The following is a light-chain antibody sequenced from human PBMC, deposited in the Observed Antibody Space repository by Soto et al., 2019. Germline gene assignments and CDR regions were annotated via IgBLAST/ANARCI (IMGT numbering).Light chain of an antibody. V-gene: IGLV2-14*01. CDR1: SSDVGGYNY. Sequence: SAPAPPAPLSGCPGQSITISRPGNSSDVGGYNYVSWYQQHPGKAPKLMIYDVSNRPSGVSNRFSGSKSGNTASLTISGLQAEDEADYYCSSYTSSSTSYVFGTGTKVTVL. CDR2: DVS. CDR3: SSYTSSSTSYV. J-gene: IGLJ1*01.